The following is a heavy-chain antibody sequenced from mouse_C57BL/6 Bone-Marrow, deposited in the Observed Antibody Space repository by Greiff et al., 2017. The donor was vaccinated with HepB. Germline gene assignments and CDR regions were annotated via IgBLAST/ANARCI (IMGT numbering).Heavy chain of an antibody. V-gene: IGHV1-42*01. CDR2: INPSTGGT. Sequence: VQLQQSGPELVKPGASVKISCKASGYSFTGYYMNWVKQSPEKSLEWIGEINPSTGGTTYNQKFKAKATLTVDKSSSTAYMQLKSLTSEDSAVYYCARKGGSSLAWFAYWGQGTLVTVSA. CDR3: ARKGGSSLAWFAY. D-gene: IGHD1-1*01. J-gene: IGHJ3*01. CDR1: GYSFTGYY.